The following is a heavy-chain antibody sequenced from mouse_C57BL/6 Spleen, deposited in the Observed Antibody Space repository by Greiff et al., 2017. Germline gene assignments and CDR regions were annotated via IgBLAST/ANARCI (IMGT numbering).Heavy chain of an antibody. V-gene: IGHV1-15*01. CDR3: TRERDYYSNYY. J-gene: IGHJ2*01. CDR1: GYTFTDYE. CDR2: LGPETGGT. Sequence: QVQLQQSGAELVRPGASVTLSCKASGYTFTDYEMHWVKQTPVHGLEWIGALGPETGGTAYNQKFKGKAILTADKSSSTAYMGLRSLDSEDSAFYYSTRERDYYSNYYWGQGTTLTVSS. D-gene: IGHD2-5*01.